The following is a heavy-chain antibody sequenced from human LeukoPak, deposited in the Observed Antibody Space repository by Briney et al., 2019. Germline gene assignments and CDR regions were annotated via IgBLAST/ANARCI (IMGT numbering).Heavy chain of an antibody. V-gene: IGHV3-53*01. J-gene: IGHJ4*02. D-gene: IGHD1-1*01. CDR2: IYSGGST. CDR1: GFSVSNNY. Sequence: GGSLRLSCAASGFSVSNNYMNWVRRAPGKGLEWVSVIYSGGSTYYADSVKGRFTISRDNSKNTLYLQMNSLRAEDTAVYYCARGQNVPAWGQGTLVTVSS. CDR3: ARGQNVPA.